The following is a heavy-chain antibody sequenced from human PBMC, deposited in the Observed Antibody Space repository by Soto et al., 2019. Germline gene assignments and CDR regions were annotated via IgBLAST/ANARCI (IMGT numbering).Heavy chain of an antibody. Sequence: QLQLQESGPGLVKPSETLSLTCTVSGGPIRSSSHYWGWIRQSPGTGLEWIGNIDESGDSYYNPSLKSRVTISVDTSKNQFSLKLISVTGADSAIYYCAREGGYVDYWGQGTLVTVSS. V-gene: IGHV4-39*02. J-gene: IGHJ4*02. CDR1: GGPIRSSSHY. CDR3: AREGGYVDY. D-gene: IGHD1-1*01. CDR2: IDESGDS.